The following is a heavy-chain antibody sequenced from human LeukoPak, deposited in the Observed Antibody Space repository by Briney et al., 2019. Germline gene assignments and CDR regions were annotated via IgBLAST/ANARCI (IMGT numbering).Heavy chain of an antibody. V-gene: IGHV3-53*01. CDR3: ARAYISPHAFDI. J-gene: IGHJ3*02. D-gene: IGHD3-9*01. CDR1: GFTFSSNY. CDR2: IYSGGST. Sequence: GGSLRLSCAVSGFTFSSNYMNWVRQAPGKGLEWVSVIYSGGSTYYADSVKGRFTISRDNSKNTLYLQMNSLRVEDTAVYYCARAYISPHAFDIWGQGTMVTVSS.